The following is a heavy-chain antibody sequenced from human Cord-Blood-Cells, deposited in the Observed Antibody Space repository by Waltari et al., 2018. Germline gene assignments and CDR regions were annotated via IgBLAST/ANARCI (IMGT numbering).Heavy chain of an antibody. Sequence: QVQLQQWGAGLLKPSETLSLTCAVYGGSFSGYYWSLIRHPPGKGLEWTGEINHSGSTNYNPSLKSRVTISVDTSKNQFSLKLSSVTAADTAVYYCASRQYGYSSSWYYFDYWGQGTLVTVSS. CDR3: ASRQYGYSSSWYYFDY. CDR1: GGSFSGYY. CDR2: INHSGST. J-gene: IGHJ4*02. V-gene: IGHV4-34*01. D-gene: IGHD6-13*01.